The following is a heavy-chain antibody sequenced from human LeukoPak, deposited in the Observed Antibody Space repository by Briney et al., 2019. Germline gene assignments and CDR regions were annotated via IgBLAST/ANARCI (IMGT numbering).Heavy chain of an antibody. CDR1: GYSISSGYH. V-gene: IGHV4-38-2*01. D-gene: IGHD3-3*01. CDR2: ISHSGST. CDR3: ASYDFWSGRGFDI. Sequence: PSETLSLTCAVSGYSISSGYHWGWIRQPPGKGLEWIGSISHSGSTYYNPSLKSRVTISVDTSKNQFSLKLSSVTAADTAVYYCASYDFWSGRGFDIWGQGTMVTVSS. J-gene: IGHJ3*02.